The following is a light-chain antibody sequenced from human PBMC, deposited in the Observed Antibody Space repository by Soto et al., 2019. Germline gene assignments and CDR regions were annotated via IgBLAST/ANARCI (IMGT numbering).Light chain of an antibody. V-gene: IGKV1-5*03. J-gene: IGKJ1*01. CDR3: QQDKSYWT. CDR2: EAS. CDR1: QSISNW. Sequence: DIQMTQSPATLSASVGDSVTITCRASQSISNWLAWYQLKPGQAPKLLSHEASNLQRGVPSPFSGSGSGTDFTLTITRLQPEDFATYYCQQDKSYWTFGQGTRG.